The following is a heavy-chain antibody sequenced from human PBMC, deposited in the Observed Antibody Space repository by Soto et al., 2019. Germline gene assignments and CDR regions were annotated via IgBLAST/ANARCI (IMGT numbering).Heavy chain of an antibody. Sequence: QVQLVESGGGVVQPGRSLRLSWAASGFTFSSYGMHWVRQAPGKGLEWVAVISYDGSNKYYADSVKGRFTVSRDKSKNTLYLQVNSLRAEDTAVYYCPKDKVPVVVTAPFDYWGQGTLVNVSS. J-gene: IGHJ4*02. CDR2: ISYDGSNK. V-gene: IGHV3-30*18. CDR1: GFTFSSYG. CDR3: PKDKVPVVVTAPFDY. D-gene: IGHD2-21*02.